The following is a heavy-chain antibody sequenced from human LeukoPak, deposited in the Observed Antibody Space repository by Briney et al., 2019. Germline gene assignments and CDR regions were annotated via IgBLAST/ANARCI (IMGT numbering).Heavy chain of an antibody. J-gene: IGHJ4*02. V-gene: IGHV4-59*01. Sequence: PSETLSLTCTVSGGSISSYYWSWIRQPPGRGLEWIGYIYYSGSTNYNPSLKSRVTISVDTSKNQFSLKLSSVTAADTAVYYCAREGLRPYFDYWGQGTLVTVSS. CDR3: AREGLRPYFDY. D-gene: IGHD3-16*01. CDR2: IYYSGST. CDR1: GGSISSYY.